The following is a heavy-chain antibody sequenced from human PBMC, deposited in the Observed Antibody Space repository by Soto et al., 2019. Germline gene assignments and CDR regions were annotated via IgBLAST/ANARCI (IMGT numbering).Heavy chain of an antibody. V-gene: IGHV3-23*01. CDR3: AKGSVLMVYALLSNYYYYMDV. D-gene: IGHD2-8*01. Sequence: PGGSLRLSCAASGFTFSSYAMSWVRQAPGKGLEWVSAISGSGGSTYYADSVKGRFTISRDNSKNTLYLQMNSLRAEDTAVYYCAKGSVLMVYALLSNYYYYMDVWGKGTTVTVSS. CDR2: ISGSGGST. CDR1: GFTFSSYA. J-gene: IGHJ6*03.